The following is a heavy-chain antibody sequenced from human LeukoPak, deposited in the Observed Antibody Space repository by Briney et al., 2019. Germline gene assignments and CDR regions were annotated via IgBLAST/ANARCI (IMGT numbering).Heavy chain of an antibody. V-gene: IGHV3-48*03. Sequence: GGSLRLSCAASGFTFSSYEMNWVRQAPGKGLEWVSYIISSGSTIYYAASVKGRFTISRDNAKNSLYLQMNSLRAEDTAVYYCAREDCSGGSCHFDYWGQGTLVTVSS. D-gene: IGHD2-15*01. CDR2: IISSGSTI. J-gene: IGHJ4*02. CDR1: GFTFSSYE. CDR3: AREDCSGGSCHFDY.